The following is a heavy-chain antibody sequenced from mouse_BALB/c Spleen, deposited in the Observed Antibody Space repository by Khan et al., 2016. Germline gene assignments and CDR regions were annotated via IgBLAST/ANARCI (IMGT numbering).Heavy chain of an antibody. CDR2: IYPGDGDT. V-gene: IGHV1-87*01. CDR1: GYTSANYW. Sequence: QVQLKQSGAELARPGASVRLSCKASGYTSANYWMQWVKQRPGQGLEWIGSIYPGDGDTRYSQKFKDKATLTADKSSSPAYMHLRRVVSEDSAVYYCADALFVYWGQGTLVTVSA. J-gene: IGHJ3*01. CDR3: ADALFVY.